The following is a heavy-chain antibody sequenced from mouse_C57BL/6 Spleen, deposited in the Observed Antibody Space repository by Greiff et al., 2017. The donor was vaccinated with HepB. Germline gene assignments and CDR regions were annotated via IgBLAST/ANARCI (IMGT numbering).Heavy chain of an antibody. V-gene: IGHV5-17*01. Sequence: EVQLQESGGGLVKPGGSLKLSCAASGFTFSDYGMHWVRQAPEKGLEWVAYISSGSSTIYYADTVKGRFTISRDNAKNTLFLQMTSLRSEDTAMYYCARSGYYEYFDVWGTGTTVTVSS. CDR2: ISSGSSTI. CDR3: ARSGYYEYFDV. CDR1: GFTFSDYG. D-gene: IGHD2-3*01. J-gene: IGHJ1*03.